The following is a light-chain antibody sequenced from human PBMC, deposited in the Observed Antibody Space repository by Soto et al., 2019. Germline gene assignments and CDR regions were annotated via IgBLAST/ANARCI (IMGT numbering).Light chain of an antibody. CDR2: GAS. Sequence: EIVLTQSPGTLSLSPGERATLSCRASQSVSSSYLAWYQQKPGQAPRLLIYGASSRATGIPDRFSGSGSGTDFTLTISRLEHEEFAVYYCQQYDRSPLTFGGGTKVEIK. CDR1: QSVSSSY. J-gene: IGKJ4*01. V-gene: IGKV3-20*01. CDR3: QQYDRSPLT.